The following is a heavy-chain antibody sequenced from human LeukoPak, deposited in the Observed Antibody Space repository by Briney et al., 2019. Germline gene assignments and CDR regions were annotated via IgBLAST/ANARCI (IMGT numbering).Heavy chain of an antibody. Sequence: GGSLRLSCAASGFTFSSYVMSWVRQAPGKGLEWVSGISGSGGATYYADSVKGRFTISRDNSKNTVYFQMNSLRADDSAVYFCASYSGYYSYFDYWGQGTLVTVSS. CDR3: ASYSGYYSYFDY. D-gene: IGHD3-22*01. CDR1: GFTFSSYV. J-gene: IGHJ4*02. V-gene: IGHV3-23*01. CDR2: ISGSGGAT.